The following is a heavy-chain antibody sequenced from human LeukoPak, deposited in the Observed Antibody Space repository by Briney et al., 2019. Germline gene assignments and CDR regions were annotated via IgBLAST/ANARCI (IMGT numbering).Heavy chain of an antibody. Sequence: PSETLSLTCTVSGGSIRSYYWSWVRQPPGKGLEWIGYIYHSGSTNYNPSLKSRLTMSVDTSKNQFSLKLSSVTAADTAVYYCARTGWGYYYDSSGLYFDYWGQGTLVTVSS. CDR2: IYHSGST. J-gene: IGHJ4*02. CDR3: ARTGWGYYYDSSGLYFDY. V-gene: IGHV4-59*12. CDR1: GGSIRSYY. D-gene: IGHD3-22*01.